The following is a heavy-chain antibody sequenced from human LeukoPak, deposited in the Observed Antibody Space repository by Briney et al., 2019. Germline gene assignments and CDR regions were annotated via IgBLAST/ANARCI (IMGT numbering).Heavy chain of an antibody. CDR1: GFTFSSYA. CDR3: AKVNGVNYYGSGRNGFYI. D-gene: IGHD3-10*01. CDR2: ISGSGGST. Sequence: LGGSLRLSCAASGFTFSSYAMSWVRQAPGKGLEWVSAISGSGGSTYYADSVKGRSTISRDNSKNTLYLQMNSLRAEDTAVKYWAKVNGVNYYGSGRNGFYIWGQGTMVTVSS. J-gene: IGHJ3*02. V-gene: IGHV3-23*01.